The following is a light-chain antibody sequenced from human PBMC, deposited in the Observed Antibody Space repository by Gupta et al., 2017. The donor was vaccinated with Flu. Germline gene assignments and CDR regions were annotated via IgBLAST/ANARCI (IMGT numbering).Light chain of an antibody. CDR3: QHYNGYPPT. Sequence: PSTLSASKADRITSACRATQSINSWLTCHQHTPGRAPNLLIDKASRSVSGVPSRLRGSASVTAFTLTISGLHADDFATYYRQHYNGYPPTLGQGTKLDIK. V-gene: IGKV1-5*03. CDR2: KAS. J-gene: IGKJ2*01. CDR1: QSINSW.